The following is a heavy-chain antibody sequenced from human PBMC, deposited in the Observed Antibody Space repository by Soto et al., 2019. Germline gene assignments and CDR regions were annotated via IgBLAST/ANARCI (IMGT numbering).Heavy chain of an antibody. CDR1: GGSISSYY. CDR2: IYYSGST. V-gene: IGHV4-59*01. J-gene: IGHJ6*03. Sequence: SETLSLTCTVSGGSISSYYWSWIRQPPGKGLEWIGYIYYSGSTNYNPSLKSRVTISVDTSKNQFSLKLSSVTAADTAVYYCARGLDYPYYYYMDVWGKGTTVTVSS. D-gene: IGHD1-1*01. CDR3: ARGLDYPYYYYMDV.